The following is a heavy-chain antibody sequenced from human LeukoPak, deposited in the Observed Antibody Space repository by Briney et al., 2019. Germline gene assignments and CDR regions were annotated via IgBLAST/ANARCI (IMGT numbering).Heavy chain of an antibody. J-gene: IGHJ4*02. Sequence: GESLKISCKTSGYSFTSHWIAWVRQMPGKGLEWMGTIYPSDSDTRYSPYFQGQVTISADESISTAFLQWSSLKASDTAMYYCARFSTGYYSHFDSWGQGTLVTVSS. CDR3: ARFSTGYYSHFDS. CDR1: GYSFTSHW. V-gene: IGHV5-51*01. D-gene: IGHD3/OR15-3a*01. CDR2: IYPSDSDT.